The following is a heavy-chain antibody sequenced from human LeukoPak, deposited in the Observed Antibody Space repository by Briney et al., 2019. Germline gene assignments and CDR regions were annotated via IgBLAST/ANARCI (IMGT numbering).Heavy chain of an antibody. D-gene: IGHD5-24*01. CDR2: IYYSGST. CDR1: GGPISSGSYY. Sequence: PSETLSLTCTVSGGPISSGSYYWGWIRQPPGKGLEWIGSIYYSGSTYYNPSLKSRVTISVDTSKNQFSLKLSSVTAADTAVYYCATHSRDGYNRAHLYYFDYWGQGTLVTVSS. V-gene: IGHV4-39*07. J-gene: IGHJ4*02. CDR3: ATHSRDGYNRAHLYYFDY.